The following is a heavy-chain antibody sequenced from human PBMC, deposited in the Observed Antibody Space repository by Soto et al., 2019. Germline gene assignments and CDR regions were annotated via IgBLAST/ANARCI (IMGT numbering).Heavy chain of an antibody. Sequence: ESGGGLVQPGGSLRLSCAASGFTFSSYEMNWVRQAPGKGLEWVSYISSSGSTIYYADSVKGRFTISRDNAKNSLYLQMNSLRAEDTAVYYCARGSSSGSYYYYYYGMDVWGQGTTVTVSS. V-gene: IGHV3-48*03. J-gene: IGHJ6*02. D-gene: IGHD1-26*01. CDR2: ISSSGSTI. CDR1: GFTFSSYE. CDR3: ARGSSSGSYYYYYYGMDV.